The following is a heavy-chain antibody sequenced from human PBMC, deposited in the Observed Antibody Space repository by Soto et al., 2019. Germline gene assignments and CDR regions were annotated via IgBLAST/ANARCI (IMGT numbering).Heavy chain of an antibody. CDR1: GFTFSSYA. J-gene: IGHJ4*02. CDR2: ISGSGGSA. Sequence: GGSLRLSCAASGFTFSSYAMSWVRQAPGKGLAWVSVISGSGGSAYYADSVKGRFTISRDNSKNTLYLQMNSLRAEDTAVYYCATLSSITGTTVDYWGQGTLVTVSS. V-gene: IGHV3-23*01. D-gene: IGHD1-7*01. CDR3: ATLSSITGTTVDY.